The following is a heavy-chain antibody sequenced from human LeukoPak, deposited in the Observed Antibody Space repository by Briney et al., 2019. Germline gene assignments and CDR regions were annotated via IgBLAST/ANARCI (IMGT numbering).Heavy chain of an antibody. J-gene: IGHJ4*02. V-gene: IGHV4-4*02. CDR2: IYHSGST. D-gene: IGHD3-22*01. CDR1: GGSISSSNW. Sequence: PSETLSLTCAVSGGSISSSNWWSWVRQPPGKGLEWIGEIYHSGSTNYNPSLKSRVTISVDKSKNQFSLKLSSVTAADTAVYYCARYDSSGYYYFDYWGQGTLVTVSS. CDR3: ARYDSSGYYYFDY.